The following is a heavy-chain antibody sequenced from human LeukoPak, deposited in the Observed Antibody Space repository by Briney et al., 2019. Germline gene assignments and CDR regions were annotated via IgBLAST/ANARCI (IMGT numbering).Heavy chain of an antibody. CDR2: IRPYNGNT. D-gene: IGHD3-10*01. V-gene: IGHV1-18*01. CDR3: ARGTMVRGALDAFDI. Sequence: ASVKVSCKASGYTFTSYGISWVRQAPGQGLEWMGWIRPYNGNTNYAQKLQGRVTMTTDTSTSTAYMELRSLRSDDTAVYYCARGTMVRGALDAFDIWGQGTVVTVSS. CDR1: GYTFTSYG. J-gene: IGHJ3*02.